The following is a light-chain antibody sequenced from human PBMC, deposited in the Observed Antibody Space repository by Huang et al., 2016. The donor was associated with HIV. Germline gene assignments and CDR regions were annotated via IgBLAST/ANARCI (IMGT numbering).Light chain of an antibody. CDR1: QDISNY. CDR3: QQYDNLPRFT. CDR2: DAS. V-gene: IGKV1-33*01. Sequence: DIQMTQSPSSLSASVGDRVTITCQASQDISNYLNWYQQKPVKAPKLLIYDASNWETGVSSRFSGSGSGTDFTFTISSLQPEDIATYYCQQYDNLPRFTFGPGTKVDIK. J-gene: IGKJ3*01.